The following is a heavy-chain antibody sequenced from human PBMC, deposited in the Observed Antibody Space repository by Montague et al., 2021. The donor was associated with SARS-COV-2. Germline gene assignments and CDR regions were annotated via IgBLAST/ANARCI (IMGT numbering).Heavy chain of an antibody. CDR2: IYWDDDK. CDR1: GFSLSTSGVG. CDR3: AHRRPGSGSYYFDY. Sequence: VKPTQTLTLTCTFSGFSLSTSGVGVGWIRQPPGKALEWLALIYWDDDKRYGPSLKSRLIITKDTSKNQVVLTMTNMDPVDTATYYCAHRRPGSGSYYFDYWGQGTLVTVSS. J-gene: IGHJ4*02. V-gene: IGHV2-5*05. D-gene: IGHD3-10*01.